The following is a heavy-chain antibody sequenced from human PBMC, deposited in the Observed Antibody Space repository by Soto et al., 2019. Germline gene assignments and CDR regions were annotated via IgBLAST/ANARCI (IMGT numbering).Heavy chain of an antibody. CDR1: GGSISSSSYY. V-gene: IGHV4-39*01. D-gene: IGHD3-10*01. CDR3: AIYYGSGSYYNVPFFSFDY. Sequence: SETLSLTCTVSGGSISSSSYYWGWIRQPPGKGLEWIGSIYYSGSTYYNPSLKSRVTISVDTSKNQFSLKLSSVTAADTAVYYCAIYYGSGSYYNVPFFSFDYSGQGTLVTVSS. J-gene: IGHJ4*02. CDR2: IYYSGST.